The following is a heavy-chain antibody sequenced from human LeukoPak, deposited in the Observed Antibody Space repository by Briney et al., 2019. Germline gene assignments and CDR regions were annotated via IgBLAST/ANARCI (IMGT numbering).Heavy chain of an antibody. CDR1: RGSISSYY. CDR3: ARTFSKDYYFDY. Sequence: PSETLSLTCTLSRGSISSYYWSWIRQPPGKGLEWIGYIYYSGSTNYSPSLKSRVTMSVDTSKNQFSLKLSSVTAADTAVYYCARTFSKDYYFDYWGQGTLVTVSS. D-gene: IGHD3-3*02. V-gene: IGHV4-59*01. CDR2: IYYSGST. J-gene: IGHJ4*02.